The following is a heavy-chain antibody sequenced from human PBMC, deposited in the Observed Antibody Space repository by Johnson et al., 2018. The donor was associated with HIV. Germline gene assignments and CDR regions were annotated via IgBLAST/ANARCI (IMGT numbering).Heavy chain of an antibody. CDR2: IKSKGSGGTI. J-gene: IGHJ3*01. Sequence: VLLVESGGGVVRPGGSLRVSCVASGFIFNDYGMSWVRQAPGKGLEWVGRIKSKGSGGTIDYAAPVKDRFTISRDDSKDTLYLQINSLKTEDTAVYYCATEAGIELWLIDAFDLWGQGTMVTVSS. CDR3: ATEAGIELWLIDAFDL. D-gene: IGHD5-18*01. CDR1: GFIFNDYG. V-gene: IGHV3-15*01.